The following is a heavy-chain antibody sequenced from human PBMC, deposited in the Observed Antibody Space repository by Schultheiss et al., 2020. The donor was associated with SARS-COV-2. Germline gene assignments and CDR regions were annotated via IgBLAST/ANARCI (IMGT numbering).Heavy chain of an antibody. CDR1: GDSFRGSTHH. Sequence: SETLSLTCTVSGDSFRGSTHHWAWIRQPPGKGLEWIGSIYHSGSTYSNPSLESRLTLSGDTSKNQFSLKLTSLTAADTAIYYCARGNDFVYFFDSWGQGTLVTVSS. V-gene: IGHV4-39*01. CDR2: IYHSGST. J-gene: IGHJ4*02. D-gene: IGHD3-3*01. CDR3: ARGNDFVYFFDS.